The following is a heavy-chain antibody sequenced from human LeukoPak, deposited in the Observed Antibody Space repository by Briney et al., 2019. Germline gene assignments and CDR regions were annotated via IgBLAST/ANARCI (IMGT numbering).Heavy chain of an antibody. V-gene: IGHV4-4*07. J-gene: IGHJ4*02. Sequence: TLSLTCTVSGGSISSYYRSWIRQPAGKGLEWIGRIYISGSTNYNPSLKSRVTISVDKSKNQFSLKLSSVTAADTAVYYCARVYPTYSSGWFFDYWGQGPRFPVPS. D-gene: IGHD6-19*01. CDR2: IYISGST. CDR1: GGSISSYY. CDR3: ARVYPTYSSGWFFDY.